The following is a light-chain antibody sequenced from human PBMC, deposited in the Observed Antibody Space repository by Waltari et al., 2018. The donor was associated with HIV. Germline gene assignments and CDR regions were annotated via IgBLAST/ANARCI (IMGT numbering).Light chain of an antibody. Sequence: DIVLTHSPDSLAVSLGERATINCKASQSVLYNSNSKNYLSWYQQKPGQPPKLLIYWASTRESGVPDRFSGSGSGTDFTLTISGLQAEDVAVYYCHQYYTTPWAFGQGTKVEIK. V-gene: IGKV4-1*01. CDR1: QSVLYNSNSKNY. CDR3: HQYYTTPWA. CDR2: WAS. J-gene: IGKJ1*01.